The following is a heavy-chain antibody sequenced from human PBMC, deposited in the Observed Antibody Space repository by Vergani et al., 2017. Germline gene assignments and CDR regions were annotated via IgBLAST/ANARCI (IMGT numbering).Heavy chain of an antibody. CDR3: AKGLSRDSYFDY. CDR2: ISGSDGST. CDR1: GFTFSSYA. V-gene: IGHV3-23*01. J-gene: IGHJ4*02. Sequence: EVQLLESGGGLVQPGGSLRLSCAASGFTFSSYAMSWVRQAPGKGLEGVSGISGSDGSTYYADSVKGRFTISRDNSKNTLYLQMNSLRAEDTAVYYCAKGLSRDSYFDYWGQGTRVTVSS. D-gene: IGHD2-15*01.